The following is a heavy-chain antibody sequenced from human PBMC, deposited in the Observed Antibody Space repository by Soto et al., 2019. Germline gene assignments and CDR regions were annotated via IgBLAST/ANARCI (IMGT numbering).Heavy chain of an antibody. D-gene: IGHD6-19*01. J-gene: IGHJ4*02. CDR1: GGSISNYF. Sequence: PSETLSLTCTVSGGSISNYFWSWIRQPPGKGLEWVGFIYYNGSTQYNPSLKSRVTMSVDTSKNQFSLKLNSVTAADTAVYYCARGFAIGWYTYFFDLWGQGPLVTVPQ. V-gene: IGHV4-59*01. CDR3: ARGFAIGWYTYFFDL. CDR2: IYYNGST.